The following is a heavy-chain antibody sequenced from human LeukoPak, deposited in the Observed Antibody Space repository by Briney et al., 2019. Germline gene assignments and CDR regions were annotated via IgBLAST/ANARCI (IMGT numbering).Heavy chain of an antibody. D-gene: IGHD3-9*01. J-gene: IGHJ4*02. Sequence: PSETLSLTCTVSGGSISSSSYYWGWIRQPPGKGLEWIGGIYYIGSTYYNPSLKSRVTISVDTSKNQFSLKLSSVTAADTAVYYCARHGFDYDLLSAESYYFDYWGQGTLVSVSS. CDR2: IYYIGST. CDR3: ARHGFDYDLLSAESYYFDY. CDR1: GGSISSSSYY. V-gene: IGHV4-39*01.